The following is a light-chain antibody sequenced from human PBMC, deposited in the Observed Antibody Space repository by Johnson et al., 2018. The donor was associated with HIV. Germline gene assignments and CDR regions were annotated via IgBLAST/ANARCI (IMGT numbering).Light chain of an antibody. CDR3: ATWDRSLTIGGV. J-gene: IGLJ1*01. Sequence: QLVLTQPPSVSAAPRQKVTISCSGSSSDMGNYAVSWYQQLPGTAPKLLIYENNKRPSGIPDRLSGSKSGTSATLGITGLQPGDEADYYCATWDRSLTIGGVVGTGTKVTGL. V-gene: IGLV1-51*02. CDR1: SSDMGNYA. CDR2: ENN.